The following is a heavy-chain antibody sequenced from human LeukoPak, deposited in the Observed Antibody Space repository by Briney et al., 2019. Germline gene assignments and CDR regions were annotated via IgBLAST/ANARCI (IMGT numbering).Heavy chain of an antibody. J-gene: IGHJ4*02. D-gene: IGHD6-6*01. CDR2: ISGSGGST. V-gene: IGHV3-23*01. CDR3: AKHPVPSRPYYFDY. Sequence: GGSLRLSCAASGFTFSDYYMSWIRQAPGKGLEWVSAISGSGGSTYYADSVKGRFTISRDNSKNTLYLQMNSLRAEDTAVYYCAKHPVPSRPYYFDYWGQGTLVTVSS. CDR1: GFTFSDYY.